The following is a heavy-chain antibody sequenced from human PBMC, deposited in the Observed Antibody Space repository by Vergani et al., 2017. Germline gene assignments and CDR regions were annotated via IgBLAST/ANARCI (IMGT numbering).Heavy chain of an antibody. CDR1: GGTFKSNT. Sequence: QVQLVQSGAEVKKPGSSVKVSCKTSGGTFKSNTFSWVRQAPGQGLEWMGGIIPIFGTANYAQKFQGRVTITADESTSTAYMELSSLRSEDTAVYYCARVGPDYGGNPHFDYWGQGTLVTVSS. J-gene: IGHJ4*02. D-gene: IGHD4-23*01. CDR2: IIPIFGTA. CDR3: ARVGPDYGGNPHFDY. V-gene: IGHV1-69*01.